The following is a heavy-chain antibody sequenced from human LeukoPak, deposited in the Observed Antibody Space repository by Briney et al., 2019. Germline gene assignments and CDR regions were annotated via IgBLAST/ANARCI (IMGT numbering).Heavy chain of an antibody. D-gene: IGHD2-15*01. CDR2: INSDGSST. Sequence: AGGSLRLSCAASGFTFSSYWMHWVRQAPGKGLVWVSRINSDGSSTSYADSVKGRFTISRDNAKNTLYLQMNSLRAEDTAVYYCPKDPPSSQGAFDVGGQGSVATV. CDR1: GFTFSSYW. J-gene: IGHJ3*01. CDR3: PKDPPSSQGAFDV. V-gene: IGHV3-74*01.